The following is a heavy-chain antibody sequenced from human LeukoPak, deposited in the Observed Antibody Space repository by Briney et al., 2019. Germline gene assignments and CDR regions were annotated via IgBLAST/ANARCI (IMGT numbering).Heavy chain of an antibody. CDR2: KSYDGRKQ. CDR1: GFTFSSHG. D-gene: IGHD2-8*01. Sequence: GGSLRLSCAASGFTFSSHGMHWVRQAPGKGLEWVAVKSYDGRKQYYADSVKGRFTISRDNSKNTLYLQMNSLRAEDTAVYYCAKEYTNAMDYFDYWGQGALVTVPS. V-gene: IGHV3-30*18. CDR3: AKEYTNAMDYFDY. J-gene: IGHJ4*02.